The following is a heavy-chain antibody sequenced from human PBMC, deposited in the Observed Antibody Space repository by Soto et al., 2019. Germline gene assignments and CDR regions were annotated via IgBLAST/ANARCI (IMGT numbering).Heavy chain of an antibody. D-gene: IGHD2-21*02. V-gene: IGHV4-39*01. J-gene: IGHJ4*02. Sequence: PSETLSLTCTVTGASINSSSYYWGWIRQPQGKGLEWIWSIYYSGRTYNNPSLRSRVSMSIDTSKVQFSLKLKSVTAADTALYFCARQRTSVVTQAYFAGWGPGSLVTVSS. CDR2: IYYSGRT. CDR3: ARQRTSVVTQAYFAG. CDR1: GASINSSSYY.